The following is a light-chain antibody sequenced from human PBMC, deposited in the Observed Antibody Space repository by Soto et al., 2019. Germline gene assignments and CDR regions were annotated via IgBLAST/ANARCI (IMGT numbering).Light chain of an antibody. CDR2: EVS. Sequence: SALTQPASVSGSPGQSITISCTGTSSDVGGYNYVSWYQQHPGKAPKFLIYEVSNRPSGVSNRFSGSKSGNTASLTISGLQAEDEADYYCSSYTSNNTWVFGGGTKLTVL. CDR1: SSDVGGYNY. V-gene: IGLV2-14*01. CDR3: SSYTSNNTWV. J-gene: IGLJ3*02.